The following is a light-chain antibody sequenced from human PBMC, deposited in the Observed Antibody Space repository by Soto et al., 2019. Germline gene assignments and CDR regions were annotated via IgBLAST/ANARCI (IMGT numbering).Light chain of an antibody. J-gene: IGKJ4*01. Sequence: DIQMTQSPSSLSASVGDRVTITCRASQSISSYLNWYQQKPGKAPKLLIYAASSLQSGVPSRFSGSGSGTDFTLTISSLQPEDFATYYGQQSYSTPPGPTFGGGTKVEIK. CDR3: QQSYSTPPGPT. V-gene: IGKV1-39*01. CDR1: QSISSY. CDR2: AAS.